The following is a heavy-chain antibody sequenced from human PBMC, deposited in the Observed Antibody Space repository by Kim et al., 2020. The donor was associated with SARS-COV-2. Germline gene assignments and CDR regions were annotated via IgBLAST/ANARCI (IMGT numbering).Heavy chain of an antibody. J-gene: IGHJ1*01. Sequence: GGSLRLSCAGSGFIFSSYWMNWVRQVPGKGLEWVADIKGDGRAKNYVDSVKGRFTISRDNARNSVHLQMNSLRTEDTAVYYCARTRDRVVDGTILSNWG. D-gene: IGHD1-1*01. CDR1: GFIFSSYW. CDR3: ARTRDRVVDGTILSN. V-gene: IGHV3-7*03. CDR2: IKGDGRAK.